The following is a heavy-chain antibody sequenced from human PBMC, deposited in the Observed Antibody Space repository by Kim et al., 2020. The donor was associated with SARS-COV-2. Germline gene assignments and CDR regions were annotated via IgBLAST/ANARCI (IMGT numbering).Heavy chain of an antibody. D-gene: IGHD3-10*01. J-gene: IGHJ4*02. CDR1: GFTFSSYW. V-gene: IGHV3-7*01. Sequence: GESLKISCAASGFTFSSYWMSWVRQAPGKGLEWVANIKQDGSEKYYVDSVKGRFTISRDNAKNSLFLQMNSLRAEDTTVYYCARTYGSGSYPFFFDYWGQGTLVTVSS. CDR3: ARTYGSGSYPFFFDY. CDR2: IKQDGSEK.